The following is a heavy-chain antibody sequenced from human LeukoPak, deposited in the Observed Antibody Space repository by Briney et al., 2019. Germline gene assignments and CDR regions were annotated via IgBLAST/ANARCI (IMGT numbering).Heavy chain of an antibody. J-gene: IGHJ4*02. V-gene: IGHV3-48*03. Sequence: GGSLRLSCAASGFTFRSYEMNWVRQAPGKGVDWVSYISSSGTTVYYADSVKGRFTVSRDNAKNPLYLQMNSLRAEDTAVYYCARSIKGDSDHWGQGTLVPVSS. CDR1: GFTFRSYE. D-gene: IGHD3-10*01. CDR2: ISSSGTTV. CDR3: ARSIKGDSDH.